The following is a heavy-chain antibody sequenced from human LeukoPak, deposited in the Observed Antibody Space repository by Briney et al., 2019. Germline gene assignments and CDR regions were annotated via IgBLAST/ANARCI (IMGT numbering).Heavy chain of an antibody. J-gene: IGHJ6*03. CDR1: GFTFSSYG. CDR3: ARERYCSSTSCLLYYYYYMDV. V-gene: IGHV3-33*01. D-gene: IGHD2-2*01. CDR2: IWYDGSNK. Sequence: GGSLRLSCAASGFTFSSYGMHWVRRAPAKGLGWVAVIWYDGSNKYYADSVKGRFTISRDNSKNTLYLQMNSLRAEDTAVYYCARERYCSSTSCLLYYYYYMDVWGKGTTVTVSS.